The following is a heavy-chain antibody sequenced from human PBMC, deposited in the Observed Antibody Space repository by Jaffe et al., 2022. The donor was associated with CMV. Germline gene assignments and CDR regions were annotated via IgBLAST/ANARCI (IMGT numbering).Heavy chain of an antibody. CDR3: ARGGDNSGTYYLVLNF. CDR2: INPKSGAT. D-gene: IGHD1-26*01. J-gene: IGHJ4*02. Sequence: QVQLVQSGAEVAEVEKPGASVKVSCTTSGYTFTANYIHWVRQAPGQGLEWMGWINPKSGATDYALKFQGRVTMTRDTSISTVYMELSRLTSDDTAVYRCARGGDNSGTYYLVLNFWGQGTLVTVSS. V-gene: IGHV1-2*02. CDR1: GYTFTANY.